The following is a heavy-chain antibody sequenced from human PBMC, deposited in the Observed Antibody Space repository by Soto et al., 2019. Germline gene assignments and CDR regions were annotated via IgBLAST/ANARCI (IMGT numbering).Heavy chain of an antibody. Sequence: GASVKVSCKASGGTFSSYAISWVRQAPGQGLEWMGGIIPIFGTANYAQKFQGRVTITADESTSTAYMELSSLRSEDTAVYYCARDKFSRVYGDYAPAESFHLSGQGTLVTLSS. CDR1: GGTFSSYA. J-gene: IGHJ1*01. CDR2: IIPIFGTA. V-gene: IGHV1-69*13. CDR3: ARDKFSRVYGDYAPAESFHL. D-gene: IGHD4-17*01.